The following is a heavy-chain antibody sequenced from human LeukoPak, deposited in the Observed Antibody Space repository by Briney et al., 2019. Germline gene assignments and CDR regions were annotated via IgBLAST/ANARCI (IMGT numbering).Heavy chain of an antibody. CDR1: GGTFSSYA. CDR2: INPSGGYT. V-gene: IGHV1-46*01. J-gene: IGHJ4*02. Sequence: ASVKVSCKASGGTFSSYAISWVRQAPGQGLEWMGIINPSGGYTSYAQKFQGRVTMTRDTSTITVYMELGSLRSEDTAVYYCAREDRRVGVTANFDNWGQGTLVTVSS. CDR3: AREDRRVGVTANFDN. D-gene: IGHD1-26*01.